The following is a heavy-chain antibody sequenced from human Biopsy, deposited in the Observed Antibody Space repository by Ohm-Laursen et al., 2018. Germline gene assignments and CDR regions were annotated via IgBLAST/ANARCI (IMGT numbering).Heavy chain of an antibody. CDR2: ISTYNDDT. V-gene: IGHV1-18*04. CDR3: ARDPGYDFWSGSDPFDI. D-gene: IGHD3-3*01. J-gene: IGHJ3*02. CDR1: GYTFTAYG. Sequence: ASVKVSCKTSGYTFTAYGISWVRQAPGQGLEWMGWISTYNDDTNIAQKFQGRVSMTTDTSTRTAYMELRSLRSGDTAIYFCARDPGYDFWSGSDPFDIWGQGTTVTVSS.